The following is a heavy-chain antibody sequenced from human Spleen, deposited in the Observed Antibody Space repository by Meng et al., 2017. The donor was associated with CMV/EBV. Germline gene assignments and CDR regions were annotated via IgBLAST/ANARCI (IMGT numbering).Heavy chain of an antibody. V-gene: IGHV3-30-3*01. D-gene: IGHD6-19*01. CDR2: ILYDGSNK. CDR1: GFTFSSYA. Sequence: GGSLRLSCAASGFTFSSYAMHWVRQAPGKGLEWVAVILYDGSNKYYADSVKGRFTISRDNSKNTLYLQMNSLRAEDTAVYYCARDDDIAVAGIDYWGQGTLVTVSS. CDR3: ARDDDIAVAGIDY. J-gene: IGHJ4*02.